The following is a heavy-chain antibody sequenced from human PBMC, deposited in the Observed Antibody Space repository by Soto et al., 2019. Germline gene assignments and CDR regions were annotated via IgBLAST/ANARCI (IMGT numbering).Heavy chain of an antibody. V-gene: IGHV1-69*01. J-gene: IGHJ4*02. Sequence: QVQLVQSGAEVKKPGSSVKVSCKASGGTFSSYAISWVRQAPGQGLEWMGGIIPIFGTANYAQKFQGRVTITADESTSTAYMQLSSLRSEDTAVYYCARGGDCGGDCSEDYWGQGPLVTVSS. CDR3: ARGGDCGGDCSEDY. CDR2: IIPIFGTA. D-gene: IGHD2-21*02. CDR1: GGTFSSYA.